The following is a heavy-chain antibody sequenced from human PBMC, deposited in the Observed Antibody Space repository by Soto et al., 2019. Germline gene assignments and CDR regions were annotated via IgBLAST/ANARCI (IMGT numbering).Heavy chain of an antibody. Sequence: QVQLVQSGAEVKKPGSSVKVSCKASGGTFSSYAISWVRQAPGQGLEWMGGIIPIFGTANYAQKFQGRVTITADESRSTAYMELSSLRSEDKAVYYCAREPYYDILPGAEKYYYYGMDVWGQGTTVTVSS. CDR1: GGTFSSYA. J-gene: IGHJ6*02. CDR3: AREPYYDILPGAEKYYYYGMDV. D-gene: IGHD3-9*01. CDR2: IIPIFGTA. V-gene: IGHV1-69*12.